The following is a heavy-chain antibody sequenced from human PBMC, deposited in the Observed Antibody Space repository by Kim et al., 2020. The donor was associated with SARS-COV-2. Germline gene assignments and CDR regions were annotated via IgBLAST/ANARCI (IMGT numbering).Heavy chain of an antibody. V-gene: IGHV3-33*06. D-gene: IGHD6-19*01. CDR3: AKGQDSSGWYTFDY. Sequence: GGSLRLSCAASGFTFSSYGMHWVRQAPGKGLEWVAVIWYDGSNKYYADSVKGRFTISRDNSKNTLYLQMNSLRAEDTAVYYCAKGQDSSGWYTFDYWGQGTLVTVSS. CDR1: GFTFSSYG. CDR2: IWYDGSNK. J-gene: IGHJ4*02.